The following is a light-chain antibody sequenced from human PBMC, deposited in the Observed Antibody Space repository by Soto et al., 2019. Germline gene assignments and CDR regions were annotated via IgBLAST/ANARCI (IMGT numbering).Light chain of an antibody. CDR2: YTS. CDR1: QSLSSS. V-gene: IGKV3-11*01. Sequence: EIVLTQSPATLSLFPGERATLSCRASQSLSSSLAWYQQRPGQAPRVLIYYTSTRPTGIPAWFSGSGSGTDFTLTISSLEPEDSAVYYCHQRSNWWTFGQGTRVEMK. J-gene: IGKJ1*01. CDR3: HQRSNWWT.